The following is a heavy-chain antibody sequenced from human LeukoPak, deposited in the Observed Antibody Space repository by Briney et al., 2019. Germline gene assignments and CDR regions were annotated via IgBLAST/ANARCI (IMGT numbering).Heavy chain of an antibody. CDR1: GGTFSSYA. CDR3: ARDRVGATQPDAFDI. CDR2: IIPIFGTA. J-gene: IGHJ3*02. D-gene: IGHD1-26*01. V-gene: IGHV1-69*01. Sequence: SVKVSCKASGGTFSSYAISWVRQAPRQGLEWMGGIIPIFGTANYAQKFQGRVTITADESTSTAYMELSSLRPEDTAVYYCARDRVGATQPDAFDIWGQGTMVTVSS.